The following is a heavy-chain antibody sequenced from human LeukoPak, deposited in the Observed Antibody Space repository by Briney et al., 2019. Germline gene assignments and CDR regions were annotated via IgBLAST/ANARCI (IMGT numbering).Heavy chain of an antibody. V-gene: IGHV4-59*08. CDR1: GGSISSYY. J-gene: IGHJ4*02. CDR3: ARRGYYDSSGAFDY. D-gene: IGHD3-22*01. CDR2: IYYSGST. Sequence: SETLSLTCTVSGGSISSYYWSWIRQPPGKGLEWIGYIYYSGSTNYNPSLKSRVTISVDTSKNQFSLKLSSVTAANTAVYYCARRGYYDSSGAFDYWGQGTLVTVSS.